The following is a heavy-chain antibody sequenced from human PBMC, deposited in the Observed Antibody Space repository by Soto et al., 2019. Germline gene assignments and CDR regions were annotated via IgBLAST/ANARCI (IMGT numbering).Heavy chain of an antibody. D-gene: IGHD3-10*01. CDR2: IWYDGSNK. Sequence: GGYLRLSCAASGFTFSSYGMHWVRQAPGKGLEWVAVIWYDGSNKYYADSVKGRFTISRDNSKNTLYLQMNSLRAEDTAVYYCAKDQVTVRGVISDSVSPPDYWGKGTLVTVSS. CDR3: AKDQVTVRGVISDSVSPPDY. V-gene: IGHV3-33*06. CDR1: GFTFSSYG. J-gene: IGHJ4*02.